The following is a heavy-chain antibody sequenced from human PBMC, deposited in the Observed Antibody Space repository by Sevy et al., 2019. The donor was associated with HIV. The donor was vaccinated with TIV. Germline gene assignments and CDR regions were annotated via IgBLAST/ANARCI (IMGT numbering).Heavy chain of an antibody. D-gene: IGHD3-16*02. V-gene: IGHV4-59*01. CDR2: IYYSGST. CDR3: ARGRYLGELSLMWFDP. J-gene: IGHJ5*02. CDR1: GGSISSYY. Sequence: SETLSLTCTVSGGSISSYYWSWIRQPPGKGLEWIGYIYYSGSTNYNPSLKSRVTISVDTSKNQFSLKLSSVTAADTAVYYCARGRYLGELSLMWFDPWGEGTLVAVSS.